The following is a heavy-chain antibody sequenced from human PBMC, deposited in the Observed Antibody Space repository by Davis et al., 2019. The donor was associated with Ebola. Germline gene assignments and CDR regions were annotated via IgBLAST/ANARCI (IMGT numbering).Heavy chain of an antibody. Sequence: GGSLRLSCAASGFTFSDYYMSWIRQAPGKGLEWVSYISSSSSYTNYADSVKGRFTISRDNAKNSLYLQMNSLRAEDTAVYYCARSSPATPDIVVVVAALVWFDPWGQGTLVTVSS. CDR1: GFTFSDYY. CDR2: ISSSSSYT. D-gene: IGHD2-15*01. J-gene: IGHJ5*02. V-gene: IGHV3-11*06. CDR3: ARSSPATPDIVVVVAALVWFDP.